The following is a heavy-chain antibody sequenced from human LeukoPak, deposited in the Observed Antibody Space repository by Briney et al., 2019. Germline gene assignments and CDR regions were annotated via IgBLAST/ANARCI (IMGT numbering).Heavy chain of an antibody. Sequence: GASVKVSCKASGYTFTSYGISWVRQAPGQGLEWMGWISAYNGNTNYAQKLQGRVTMTTDTSTSTAYVELRSLRSDDTAVYYCARDVEWVTTAWVTKRILDYWGQGTLVTVSS. CDR2: ISAYNGNT. V-gene: IGHV1-18*01. CDR3: ARDVEWVTTAWVTKRILDY. D-gene: IGHD4-17*01. CDR1: GYTFTSYG. J-gene: IGHJ4*02.